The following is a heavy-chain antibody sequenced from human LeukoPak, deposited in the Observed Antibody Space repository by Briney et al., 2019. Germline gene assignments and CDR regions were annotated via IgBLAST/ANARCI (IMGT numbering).Heavy chain of an antibody. J-gene: IGHJ4*02. V-gene: IGHV4-38-2*02. D-gene: IGHD3-22*01. CDR1: GYSISSGYY. Sequence: SETLSLTCTVSGYSISSGYYWSWIRQPPGKGLEWIGEIYHSGSTNYNPSLKSRVTISVDTSKNQFSLKLSSVTAADTAVYYCARLTTLHNYYDSSGYLRISREVWGQGTLVTVSS. CDR3: ARLTTLHNYYDSSGYLRISREV. CDR2: IYHSGST.